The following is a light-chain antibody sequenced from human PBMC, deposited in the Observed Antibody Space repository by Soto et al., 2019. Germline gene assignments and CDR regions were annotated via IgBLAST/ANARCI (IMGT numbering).Light chain of an antibody. CDR2: AAS. J-gene: IGKJ1*01. Sequence: DIQMTHSPSTRSATVGDRVTIPCAANKTICSWLAWYQKTPGKPPNLLIDAASTVKSRVPSRFSVSGSGTEFPLIISSLQPDDFASYYCQHYNSYETFGEGTKVDIK. CDR3: QHYNSYET. CDR1: KTICSW. V-gene: IGKV1-5*03.